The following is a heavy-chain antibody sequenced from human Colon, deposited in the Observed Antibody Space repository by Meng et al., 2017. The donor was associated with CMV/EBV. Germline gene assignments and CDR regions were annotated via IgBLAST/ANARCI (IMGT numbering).Heavy chain of an antibody. J-gene: IGHJ5*02. D-gene: IGHD6-6*01. Sequence: GESLKISCAASGFTFNGHWMSWIRLAPGKGLEWISYISGDGSDLFYGDSVKGRFTISRDNSRNTVFLQINSLRADDTAVYFCAKTIAPGTLARPFDPWGQGTLVTVSS. CDR1: GFTFNGHW. V-gene: IGHV3-23*01. CDR2: ISGDGSDL. CDR3: AKTIAPGTLARPFDP.